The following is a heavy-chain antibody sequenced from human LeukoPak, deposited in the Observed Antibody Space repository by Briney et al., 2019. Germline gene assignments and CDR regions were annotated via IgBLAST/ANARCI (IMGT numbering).Heavy chain of an antibody. D-gene: IGHD6-19*01. CDR1: GFIVSSNY. CDR3: VRATYSSGWSLNYYFDY. CDR2: IYSGGTT. J-gene: IGHJ4*02. Sequence: GGSLRLSCAASGFIVSSNYMTWVRQAPGKGLEWVSVIYSGGTTYYADSVKGRFTISRDDSKNMLYLQMNSLRAEDTAVYYCVRATYSSGWSLNYYFDYWDQGTLVAVSS. V-gene: IGHV3-53*01.